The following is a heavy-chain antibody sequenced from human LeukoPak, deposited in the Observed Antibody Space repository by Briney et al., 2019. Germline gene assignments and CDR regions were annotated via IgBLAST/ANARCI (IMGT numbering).Heavy chain of an antibody. D-gene: IGHD3-10*01. Sequence: LILCFASSGCTCRIHGMHWVRQTAGKGLERVSGIASDGSNKYYADSVKGRLTISRDHYQTPLYLQMTRLRVEDTAVYYCAKAWGFKFASGSSYFDNWGQGTMVTVSS. J-gene: IGHJ4*02. CDR3: AKAWGFKFASGSSYFDN. CDR2: IASDGSNK. V-gene: IGHV3-30*18. CDR1: GCTCRIHG.